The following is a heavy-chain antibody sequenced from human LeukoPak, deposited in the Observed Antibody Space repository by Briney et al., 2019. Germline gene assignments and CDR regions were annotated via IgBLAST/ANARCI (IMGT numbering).Heavy chain of an antibody. D-gene: IGHD3-9*01. CDR1: GYNFTHYW. V-gene: IGHV5-51*01. CDR2: VYPGDSKT. CDR3: ARFKYYDLLTGYYLENNWFDP. Sequence: GESLKISCKVSGYNFTHYWIGWVRQMPGKGLEWKAIVYPGDSKTKYSPSFQGQVTISADQSIRSAFLQWRSLKASDSAMYYCARFKYYDLLTGYYLENNWFDPWGQGTLVTVSS. J-gene: IGHJ5*02.